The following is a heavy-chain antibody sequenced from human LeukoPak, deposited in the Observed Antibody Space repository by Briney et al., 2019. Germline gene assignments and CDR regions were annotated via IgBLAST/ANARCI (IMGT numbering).Heavy chain of an antibody. V-gene: IGHV4-34*01. CDR2: INHSGST. CDR3: ARVPDISTSSIDY. Sequence: SETLSLTCAVYGGSFSGYYWSWIRQPPGKGLEWIGEINHSGSTNYNPSLKSRVTISVDTSKNQFSLKLSSVTAADTAVYYCARVPDISTSSIDYWGQGTLVTVSS. J-gene: IGHJ4*02. CDR1: GGSFSGYY. D-gene: IGHD3-9*01.